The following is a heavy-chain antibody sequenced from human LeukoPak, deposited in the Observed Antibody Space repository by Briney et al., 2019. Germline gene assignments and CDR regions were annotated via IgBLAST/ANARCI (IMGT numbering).Heavy chain of an antibody. CDR1: GFTFSSYG. D-gene: IGHD6-13*01. J-gene: IGHJ4*02. Sequence: PGGSLRLSCAASGFTFSSYGMHWVRQAPGKGLEWVAVIWYDGSNKYYADSVKGRFTISRDNSKNTLYLQMNSLRAEDTAVYYCARDVYIAAAGRGDDYWGQGTLVTVSS. CDR3: ARDVYIAAAGRGDDY. CDR2: IWYDGSNK. V-gene: IGHV3-33*01.